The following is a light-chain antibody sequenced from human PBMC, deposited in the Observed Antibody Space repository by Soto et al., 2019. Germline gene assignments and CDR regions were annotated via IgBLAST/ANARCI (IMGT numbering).Light chain of an antibody. CDR3: CSFGGSPYV. CDR1: SRNVGGYNY. Sequence: QSVLTQPRSVSGSPLEAVTISCTGTSRNVGGYNYVSWYQQHPGKAPKVMIYDVSKRPSGVPDRFSGAKSGNTASLTISGLQAEGEADYNCCSFGGSPYVFGTGTKVTVL. J-gene: IGLJ1*01. CDR2: DVS. V-gene: IGLV2-11*01.